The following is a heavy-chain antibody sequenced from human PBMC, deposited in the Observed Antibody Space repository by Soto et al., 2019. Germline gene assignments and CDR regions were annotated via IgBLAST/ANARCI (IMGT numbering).Heavy chain of an antibody. J-gene: IGHJ5*02. V-gene: IGHV2-5*02. D-gene: IGHD3-3*01. CDR2: IYWDDYK. CDR1: GFSLNTSGVG. Sequence: QITLKESGPTLVKPTQTLTLTCTFSGFSLNTSGVGVGWIRQPPGKALEWLALIYWDDYKRYSASLKSRLTITKDTSKNQVVLTMTNMDPVDTATYYCAHSGPTANFGVVFWVAGFDPWGPGTLVTVSS. CDR3: AHSGPTANFGVVFWVAGFDP.